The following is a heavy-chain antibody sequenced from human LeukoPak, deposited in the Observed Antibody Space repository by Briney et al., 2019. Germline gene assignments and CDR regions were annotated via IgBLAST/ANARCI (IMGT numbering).Heavy chain of an antibody. V-gene: IGHV3-30-3*01. CDR2: ISYDGNNK. CDR3: AREIFEGGSSWYTPPDY. J-gene: IGHJ4*02. Sequence: GGSLRLSCAASGFTFSSYAMHWVRQAPGKGLEWVAVISYDGNNKYYADSVKGRFTISRDNSKNTLYLQMNSLRAEDMAVYYCAREIFEGGSSWYTPPDYWGQGTLVTVSS. CDR1: GFTFSSYA. D-gene: IGHD6-13*01.